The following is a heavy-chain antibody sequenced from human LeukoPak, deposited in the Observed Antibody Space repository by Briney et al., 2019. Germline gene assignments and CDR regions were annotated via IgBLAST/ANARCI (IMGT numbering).Heavy chain of an antibody. CDR2: TYYRSKWYN. Sequence: SQTLSLTCASSGDSVSSNTTASNWIRQSPSRGLEWLGRTYYRSKWYNDYALFAKSRITINPDTAKNQFSLQLNSVTPEDTALYYCARGYAFHIWGQGTMVTVSS. CDR1: GDSVSSNTTA. CDR3: ARGYAFHI. V-gene: IGHV6-1*01. J-gene: IGHJ3*02.